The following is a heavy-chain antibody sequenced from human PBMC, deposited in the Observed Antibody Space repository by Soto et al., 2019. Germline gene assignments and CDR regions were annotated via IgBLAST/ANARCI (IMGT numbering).Heavy chain of an antibody. D-gene: IGHD1-26*01. CDR2: IWYDGSYQ. CDR1: GFIFGSYS. Sequence: QVQLVESGGGVVQPGRSLRLSCAASGFIFGSYSMHWVRQAPGKGLEWVAVIWYDGSYQKYVDSVKGRFTISRDNSKNTLYLQMDSLRDEDTAIYYCARELESGSVPSFDYWGQGTLVTVSS. J-gene: IGHJ4*02. CDR3: ARELESGSVPSFDY. V-gene: IGHV3-33*01.